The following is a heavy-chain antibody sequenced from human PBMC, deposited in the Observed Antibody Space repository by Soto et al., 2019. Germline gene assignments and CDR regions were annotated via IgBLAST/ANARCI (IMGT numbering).Heavy chain of an antibody. J-gene: IGHJ4*02. V-gene: IGHV1-46*01. CDR1: GYTFINNY. CDR2: INPSVGST. Sequence: SVKVSFKASGYTFINNYMHWVRQAPGQGLEWMGIINPSVGSTSYAQKFQGRVTMTRDTSTSTVYMELSSLRSEDTAVYYCARDGITGTTSDYWGQGTLVTVSS. CDR3: ARDGITGTTSDY. D-gene: IGHD1-20*01.